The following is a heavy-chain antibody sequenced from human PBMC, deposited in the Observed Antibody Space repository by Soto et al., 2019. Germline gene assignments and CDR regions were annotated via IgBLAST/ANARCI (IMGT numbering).Heavy chain of an antibody. Sequence: TLSLTCTVSGGSISSGGYYWSWIRQHPGKGLEWIGYIYYSGSTYYNPSLKSRATISVDTSKNQFSLKLSSVPAADTAVYYCERGERGVVVPAARGFDHWGQGTLVTVSS. D-gene: IGHD2-2*01. CDR3: ERGERGVVVPAARGFDH. CDR2: IYYSGST. J-gene: IGHJ4*02. CDR1: GGSISSGGYY. V-gene: IGHV4-31*03.